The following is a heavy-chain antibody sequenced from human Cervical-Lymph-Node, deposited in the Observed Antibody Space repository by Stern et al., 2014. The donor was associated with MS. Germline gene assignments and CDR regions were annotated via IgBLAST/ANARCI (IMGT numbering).Heavy chain of an antibody. D-gene: IGHD1-26*01. CDR3: ATTRWDLFTWNWFDP. J-gene: IGHJ5*02. CDR2: IHDSGGT. V-gene: IGHV4-61*02. CDR1: GGSISSSGYY. Sequence: QVQLQESGPGLVKPSQTLSLTCTVSGGSISSSGYYWSWIRQPADKGLEWIGRIHDSGGTYYNPSLKRRVTISMDTAKNQFSLKLPSVTAADTAVYYCATTRWDLFTWNWFDPWGQGTLVTVSS.